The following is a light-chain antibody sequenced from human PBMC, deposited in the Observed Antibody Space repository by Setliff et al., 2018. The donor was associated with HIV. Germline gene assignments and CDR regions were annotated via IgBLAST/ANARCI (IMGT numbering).Light chain of an antibody. V-gene: IGLV2-8*01. CDR1: SSDVGGYNY. J-gene: IGLJ2*01. CDR2: EVS. CDR3: SSYAGNNNLI. Sequence: QSALAQPRSVSGSPGQSVTISCTGTSSDVGGYNYVSWYQQHPGKAPKLMIYEVSRRPSGVPDRFSGSKSGNTASLTVSGLQAEDEADYYCSSYAGNNNLIFGGGTKVTVL.